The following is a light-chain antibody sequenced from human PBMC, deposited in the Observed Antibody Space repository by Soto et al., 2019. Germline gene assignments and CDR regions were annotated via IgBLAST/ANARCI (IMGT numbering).Light chain of an antibody. V-gene: IGLV2-14*01. CDR2: EVS. CDR3: SSYTSASNLV. CDR1: SSDIGGYDY. Sequence: QSALTQPASVSGSPGQSITISCTGTSSDIGGYDYVSWYQHHPGKAPKIMLYEVSKRPSGVSNRFSGSKSGDTASLIISGLQAEDEADYYCSSYTSASNLVFGGGTQLTVL. J-gene: IGLJ7*01.